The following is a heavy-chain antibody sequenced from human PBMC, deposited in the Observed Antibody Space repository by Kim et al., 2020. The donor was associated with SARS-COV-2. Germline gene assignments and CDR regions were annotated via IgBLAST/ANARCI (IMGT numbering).Heavy chain of an antibody. D-gene: IGHD6-13*01. CDR1: GGSISSYY. Sequence: SETLSLTCTVSGGSISSYYWSWIRQPPGKGLEWIGYIYYSGSTNYNPSLKSRVTISVDTSKNQFSLKLSSVTAADTAVYYCARDGPSSWFAYWGQGTLGT. V-gene: IGHV4-59*01. CDR2: IYYSGST. J-gene: IGHJ4*02. CDR3: ARDGPSSWFAY.